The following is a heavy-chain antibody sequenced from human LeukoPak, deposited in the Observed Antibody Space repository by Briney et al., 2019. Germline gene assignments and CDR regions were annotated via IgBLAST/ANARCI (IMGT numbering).Heavy chain of an antibody. V-gene: IGHV4-59*12. D-gene: IGHD3-22*01. CDR1: GGSISSYY. J-gene: IGHJ4*02. Sequence: PSETLSLTCTVSGGSISSYYWSWIRQPPGKGLECIGYIYYSGSTYYNPSLKSRVTISVDPSKNQFSLKLSSVTAADTAVYYCARDPSHDSVGYYWGAYWSQGTLVTVSS. CDR2: IYYSGST. CDR3: ARDPSHDSVGYYWGAY.